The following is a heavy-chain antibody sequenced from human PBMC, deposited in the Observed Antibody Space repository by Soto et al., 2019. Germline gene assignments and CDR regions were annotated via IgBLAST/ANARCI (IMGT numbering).Heavy chain of an antibody. V-gene: IGHV3-23*01. CDR2: ISGSGGST. CDR3: ARDWSSSWVQYYYYGMDV. Sequence: GESLKISCAASGFTFSSYAMSWVRQAPGKGLEWVSAISGSGGSTYYADSVKGRFTISRDNSKNTLYLQMNSLRAEDTAVYYCARDWSSSWVQYYYYGMDVWGQGTTVTVSS. D-gene: IGHD6-13*01. J-gene: IGHJ6*02. CDR1: GFTFSSYA.